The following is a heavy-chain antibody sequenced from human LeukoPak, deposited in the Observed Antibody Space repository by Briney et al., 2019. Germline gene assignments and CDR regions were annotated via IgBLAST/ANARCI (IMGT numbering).Heavy chain of an antibody. CDR3: ARHGDSQGSGTYPLGC. Sequence: PSETLSLTCTVSGVSISGYYWSWIRQPPGKGPERIAYIHSSGSTSYNPSLKSRITMSLDTSQSQFSLKLSSVTAADTAVYYCARHGDSQGSGTYPLGCWGQGTLVTVSS. CDR2: IHSSGST. CDR1: GVSISGYY. V-gene: IGHV4-59*08. D-gene: IGHD3-10*01. J-gene: IGHJ4*02.